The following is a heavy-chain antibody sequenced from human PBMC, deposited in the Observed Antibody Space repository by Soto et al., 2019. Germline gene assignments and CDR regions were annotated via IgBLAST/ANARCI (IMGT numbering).Heavy chain of an antibody. J-gene: IGHJ3*01. CDR2: IRSRAHSNAT. Sequence: EVQLVESGGNLVQPGGSLKLSCAASGFTFSDSSINWVRQASGKGLEWLGRIRSRAHSNATAYAAALTGRFIISRDDSNNTAYLQTNSLLIDDTAVYYCARAPYGGEWGQGTEVTVS. CDR3: ARAPYGGE. CDR1: GFTFSDSS. V-gene: IGHV3-73*02. D-gene: IGHD4-17*01.